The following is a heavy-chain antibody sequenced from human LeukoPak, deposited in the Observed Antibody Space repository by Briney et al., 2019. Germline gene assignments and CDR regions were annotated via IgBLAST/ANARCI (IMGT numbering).Heavy chain of an antibody. V-gene: IGHV1-18*01. D-gene: IGHD2-8*01. CDR1: GYTFTSYG. J-gene: IGHJ4*02. CDR3: ARGAVLMVYALHYFDY. Sequence: GASVKVSCKASGYTFTSYGISWVRQAPGQGLEWMGWISAYNGNTNYAQKLQGRVTMTTDTSTSTAYMELRSLRSDDTAVYYCARGAVLMVYALHYFDYWGQGTLVTVSS. CDR2: ISAYNGNT.